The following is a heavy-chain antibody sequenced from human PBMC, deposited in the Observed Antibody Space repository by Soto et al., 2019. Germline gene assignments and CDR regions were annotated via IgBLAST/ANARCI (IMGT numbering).Heavy chain of an antibody. CDR3: ARNFGVAYGMDV. CDR2: ISYDGSNK. V-gene: IGHV3-30-3*01. Sequence: QVQLVESGGGVVQPGRSLRLSCAASGFTFSSYAMHWVRQAPGKGLEWVAVISYDGSNKYYADSVKGRFTISRDNSKNTLYLQMNSLRAEDTAVYYCARNFGVAYGMDVWGQGTTVTVSS. CDR1: GFTFSSYA. J-gene: IGHJ6*02. D-gene: IGHD3-3*01.